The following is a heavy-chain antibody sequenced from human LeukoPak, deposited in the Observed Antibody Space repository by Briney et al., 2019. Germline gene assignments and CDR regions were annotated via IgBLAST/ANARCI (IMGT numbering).Heavy chain of an antibody. V-gene: IGHV1-24*01. D-gene: IGHD3-10*01. CDR1: GYTLTELS. Sequence: ASVKVSCKVAGYTLTELSMHWVRQAPGKGLEWMGGFDRANGETIYAQRFQGRVTMTEDTSTDTAYMDLSSLRSDDTAVYYCGLWFGDLSDYWGQGTLVTVSS. CDR2: FDRANGET. J-gene: IGHJ4*02. CDR3: GLWFGDLSDY.